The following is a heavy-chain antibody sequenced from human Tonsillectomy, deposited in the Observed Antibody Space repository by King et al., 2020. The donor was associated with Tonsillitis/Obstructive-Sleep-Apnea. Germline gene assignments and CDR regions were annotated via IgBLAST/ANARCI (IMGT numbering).Heavy chain of an antibody. J-gene: IGHJ6*03. CDR1: GYTFTSYA. D-gene: IGHD2-2*01. CDR2: INTNTGNP. V-gene: IGHV7-4-1*02. CDR3: ARECVVVPAYYYYMDV. Sequence: VQLVESGSELKKPGASVKVSCKASGYTFTSYAMNWVRQAPGQGLEWMGWINTNTGNPTYAQGFTGRFVFSLDTSVSTAYLQISSLKAEDTAVYYCARECVVVPAYYYYMDVWSKGTTVTVSS.